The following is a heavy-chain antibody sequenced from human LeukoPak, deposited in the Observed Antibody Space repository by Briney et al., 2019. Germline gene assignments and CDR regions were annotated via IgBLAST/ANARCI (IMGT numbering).Heavy chain of an antibody. Sequence: ASVKVSCKASGYTFTRNYIHRVRQAPGQGLEWMGIINPSGGSTSYAQKIQGRVTMTRDTSTSTVYMELTSLRSEDTAVYYCARPDRLALDYWGQGTLVTVSS. CDR2: INPSGGST. D-gene: IGHD3-9*01. J-gene: IGHJ4*02. V-gene: IGHV1-46*01. CDR1: GYTFTRNY. CDR3: ARPDRLALDY.